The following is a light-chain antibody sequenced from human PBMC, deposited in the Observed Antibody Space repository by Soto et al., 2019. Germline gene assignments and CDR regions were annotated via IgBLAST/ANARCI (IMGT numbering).Light chain of an antibody. CDR2: EGT. CDR1: SSDIGRYDL. V-gene: IGLV2-14*02. J-gene: IGLJ2*01. Sequence: QSALTQPASVSGSPGQSIPISCTGTSSDIGRYDLVSWYQQHPGKVPKLIIYEGTKRPSGVSNRFSGSKSGNTASLTISGLQAEDEADYYCSSYTTSNSVVFGGGTKLTVL. CDR3: SSYTTSNSVV.